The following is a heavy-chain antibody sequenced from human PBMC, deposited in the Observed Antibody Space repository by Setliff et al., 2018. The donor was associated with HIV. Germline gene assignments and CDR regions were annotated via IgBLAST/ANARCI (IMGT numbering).Heavy chain of an antibody. V-gene: IGHV3-48*03. Sequence: GESLKISCAASGFTFSSYEMNWVRQAPGKGLEWVSYISTSGNRIHYADSVKGRFTISRDNAKNSLYLQMDSLRAEDTAVYYCAPLVGATGAPSYWGQGTLVTVSS. CDR2: ISTSGNRI. CDR1: GFTFSSYE. D-gene: IGHD1-26*01. CDR3: APLVGATGAPSY. J-gene: IGHJ4*02.